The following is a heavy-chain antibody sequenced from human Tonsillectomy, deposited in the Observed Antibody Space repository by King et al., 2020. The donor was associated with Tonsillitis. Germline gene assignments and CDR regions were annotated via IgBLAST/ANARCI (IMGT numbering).Heavy chain of an antibody. V-gene: IGHV3-53*01. CDR3: ARGYYGLGTNWFEP. CDR2: IYSVGST. CDR1: GFTVSSTY. Sequence: VQLVESGGGLIQPGGSLRLSCAASGFTVSSTYMSWVRQAPGKGLEWVSVIYSVGSTYYADSVKGRFTISRDNSKNTLYLQMNSLRAEDTAVYYCARGYYGLGTNWFEPWGQGTLVTVSS. J-gene: IGHJ5*02. D-gene: IGHD3-10*01.